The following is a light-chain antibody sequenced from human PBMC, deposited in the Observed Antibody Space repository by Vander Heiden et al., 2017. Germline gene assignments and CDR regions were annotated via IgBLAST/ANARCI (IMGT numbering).Light chain of an antibody. J-gene: IGLJ2*01. CDR3: AAWDDSLNGVV. V-gene: IGLV1-44*01. CDR1: IAKKGSKT. Sequence: QSVLTPPPSASWPPGQRVTIASTGGIAKKGSKTVNWYQQHPGTAPKLLIYSNNHRPAGVPDRFAGSKSGTAASLAISGLQSEDEADYYCAAWDDSLNGVVFGGGTKLTVL. CDR2: SNN.